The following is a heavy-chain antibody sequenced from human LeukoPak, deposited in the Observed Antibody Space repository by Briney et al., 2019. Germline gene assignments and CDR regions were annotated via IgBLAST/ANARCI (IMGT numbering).Heavy chain of an antibody. Sequence: QSGRSLRLSCAASGFTFSSYWMSWDRQAPGKGLEWVANIKQDGSEKYYVDSVKGRFTISRDNAKNSLYLQMNSLRAEDTAVYYCARAFTAMGNYYYMDVWGKGTTVTVSS. CDR2: IKQDGSEK. CDR3: ARAFTAMGNYYYMDV. V-gene: IGHV3-7*01. J-gene: IGHJ6*03. D-gene: IGHD5-18*01. CDR1: GFTFSSYW.